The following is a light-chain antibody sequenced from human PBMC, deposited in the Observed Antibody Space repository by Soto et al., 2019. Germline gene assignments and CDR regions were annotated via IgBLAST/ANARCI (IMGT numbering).Light chain of an antibody. J-gene: IGKJ1*01. CDR3: QQYNNWLST. CDR1: QGIGDT. V-gene: IGKV3-15*01. CDR2: DTS. Sequence: EVVMSQSPATLSVSAGEGAALSCRASQGIGDTLAWYQHKPGQPPRLLIYDTSTRATGVPTRFSGSRSGAEFTLTISSLQSEDFAVYYCQQYNNWLSTFGQGTKVDIK.